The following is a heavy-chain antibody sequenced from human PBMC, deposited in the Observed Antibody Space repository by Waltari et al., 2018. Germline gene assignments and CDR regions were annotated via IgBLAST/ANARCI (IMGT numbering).Heavy chain of an antibody. Sequence: QVQLVQSGAEVKKPEASVKVSCKASGYTFTGYYIQWVRQATGQGLEWMGWINPNSGGTNYAQKFQGRVTMTRDTSISTAYMELSRLRSDDTAVYYCATSSWDENYYYYYMDVWGKGTTVTISS. CDR1: GYTFTGYY. V-gene: IGHV1-2*02. CDR2: INPNSGGT. D-gene: IGHD1-26*01. CDR3: ATSSWDENYYYYYMDV. J-gene: IGHJ6*03.